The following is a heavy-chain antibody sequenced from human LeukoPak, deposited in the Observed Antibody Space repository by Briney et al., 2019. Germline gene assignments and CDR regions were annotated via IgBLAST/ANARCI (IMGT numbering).Heavy chain of an antibody. D-gene: IGHD2-2*01. Sequence: GRSLRLSCAAFGFRFNGYAMHWVRQPPGTGLEWVAVISMDGSQQYYADSVKGRFTISRDNSKNTLYLQMNSLRSEDTSVYYCAREVYSYALDALDLWGQGTMVTVSS. J-gene: IGHJ3*01. V-gene: IGHV3-30*04. CDR3: AREVYSYALDALDL. CDR2: ISMDGSQQ. CDR1: GFRFNGYA.